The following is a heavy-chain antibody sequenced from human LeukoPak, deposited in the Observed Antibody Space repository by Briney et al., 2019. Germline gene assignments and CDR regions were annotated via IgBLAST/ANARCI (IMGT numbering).Heavy chain of an antibody. Sequence: SVKVSCKASGGTFSSYAISWARQAPGQGLEWMGGIIPIFGTANYAQKFQGRVTITTDESTSTAYMELSSLRSEDTAVYYCARARHSSGYYYYYYMDVWGKGTTVTVSS. CDR2: IIPIFGTA. CDR3: ARARHSSGYYYYYYMDV. J-gene: IGHJ6*03. CDR1: GGTFSSYA. D-gene: IGHD3-22*01. V-gene: IGHV1-69*05.